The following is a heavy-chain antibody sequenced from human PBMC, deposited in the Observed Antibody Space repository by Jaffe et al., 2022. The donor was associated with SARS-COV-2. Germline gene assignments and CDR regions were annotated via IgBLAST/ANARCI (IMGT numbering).Heavy chain of an antibody. CDR1: GFTFGDYA. CDR3: TRSIAVAGYYYYGMDV. CDR2: IRSKAYGGTT. D-gene: IGHD6-19*01. J-gene: IGHJ6*02. Sequence: EVQLVESGGGLVKPGRSLRLSCTASGFTFGDYAMSWFRQAPGKGLEWVGFIRSKAYGGTTEYAASVKGRFTISRDDSKSIAYLQMNSLKTEDTAVYYCTRSIAVAGYYYYGMDVWGQGTTVTVSS. V-gene: IGHV3-49*05.